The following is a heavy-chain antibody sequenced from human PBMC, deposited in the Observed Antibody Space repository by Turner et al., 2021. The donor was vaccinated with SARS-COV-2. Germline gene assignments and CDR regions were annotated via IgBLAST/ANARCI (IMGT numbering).Heavy chain of an antibody. CDR2: SNPNSGGT. V-gene: IGHV1-2*02. D-gene: IGHD1-26*01. CDR3: ARDLAVFRMWEPQYYFDY. Sequence: QAQLVQSGAEVKKPGAAVKVSCKASGYTFTGYYMHWGRQAPGQVLGWMGWSNPNSGGTNYAQKFQGRVTMTRDTSVSTAYMELYRLRSDDTAVYSCARDLAVFRMWEPQYYFDYWGQGTLVTVSS. J-gene: IGHJ4*02. CDR1: GYTFTGYY.